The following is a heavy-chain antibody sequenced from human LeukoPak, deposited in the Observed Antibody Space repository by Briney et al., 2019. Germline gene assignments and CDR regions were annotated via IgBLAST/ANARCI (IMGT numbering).Heavy chain of an antibody. CDR1: GFTFDDSG. D-gene: IGHD1-26*01. J-gene: IGHJ4*02. CDR3: AREIKWELHY. V-gene: IGHV3-20*04. CDR2: INWTGGST. Sequence: GGSLRLSCAASGFTFDDSGMSWVRQAPGKGLEWVSGINWTGGSTGYADSVKGRFTISRDNAKNSLYLQMNSLRAEDTAVYYCAREIKWELHYWGQGTLVTVSS.